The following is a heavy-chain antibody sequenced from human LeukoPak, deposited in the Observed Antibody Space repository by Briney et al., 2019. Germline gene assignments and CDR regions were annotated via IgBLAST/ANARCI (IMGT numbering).Heavy chain of an antibody. V-gene: IGHV4-4*07. Sequence: SETLSLTCTVSGGSISSYYWSWIREPAGKGLEWIGRIYTSGSTNYNPSLKSRVTMSVDTSKNQISLKVNSVTAADTAVYYCARESYSSSYLFDFWGQGTLVTVSS. CDR2: IYTSGST. CDR1: GGSISSYY. D-gene: IGHD6-6*01. J-gene: IGHJ4*02. CDR3: ARESYSSSYLFDF.